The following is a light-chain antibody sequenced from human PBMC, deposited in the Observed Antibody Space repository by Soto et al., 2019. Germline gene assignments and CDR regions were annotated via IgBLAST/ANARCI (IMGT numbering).Light chain of an antibody. CDR1: QSVGSF. V-gene: IGKV3-11*01. CDR3: QQRSNWYS. Sequence: EIVLTQSPATLSLSPGERATLSCRASQSVGSFLAWYQQKPGQAPRLLIYDASHRATGIPARFSGSGSGTDFTLTISSLEPEDFAVYYCQQRSNWYSFGLGTKLEIK. J-gene: IGKJ2*01. CDR2: DAS.